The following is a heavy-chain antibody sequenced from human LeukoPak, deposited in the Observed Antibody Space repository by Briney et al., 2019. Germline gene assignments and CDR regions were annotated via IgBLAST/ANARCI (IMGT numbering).Heavy chain of an antibody. J-gene: IGHJ4*02. V-gene: IGHV3-21*01. CDR1: GFTFSSYS. D-gene: IGHD3-22*01. Sequence: PGGSLRLSCAASGFTFSSYSMNWVRQAPGKGLEWVSSISSSSSYIYYADSVKGRFTISRDNAKNSLYLQMNSLRAEDTAVYYCARAISSSGYLYYFDYWGQGTLVTVSS. CDR3: ARAISSSGYLYYFDY. CDR2: ISSSSSYI.